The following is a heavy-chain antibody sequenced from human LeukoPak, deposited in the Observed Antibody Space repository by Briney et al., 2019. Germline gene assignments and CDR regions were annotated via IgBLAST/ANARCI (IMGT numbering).Heavy chain of an antibody. CDR3: ARGGRGYDYVWGNYRPTY. CDR1: GFTFSSYS. J-gene: IGHJ4*02. V-gene: IGHV3-21*01. D-gene: IGHD3-16*02. Sequence: GGSLRLSCAASGFTFSSYSMNWVRQAPGKGLEWVSSISSSSSYIYYADSAKGRFTISRDNAKNSLYLQMNSLRAEDTAVYYCARGGRGYDYVWGNYRPTYWGQGTLVTVSS. CDR2: ISSSSSYI.